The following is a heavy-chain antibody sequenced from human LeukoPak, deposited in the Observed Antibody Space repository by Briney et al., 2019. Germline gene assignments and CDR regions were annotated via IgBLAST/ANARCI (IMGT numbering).Heavy chain of an antibody. Sequence: SVKVSCKASGGTFSSYAISWVRQAPGQGLEWMGGIIPIFGTANYAQKFQGRVTITADESTSTAYMELSSLRSEDTAVYYCARDNPARSSSLDYYYGMDVWGQGTTVTVS. J-gene: IGHJ6*02. D-gene: IGHD6-6*01. V-gene: IGHV1-69*01. CDR3: ARDNPARSSSLDYYYGMDV. CDR1: GGTFSSYA. CDR2: IIPIFGTA.